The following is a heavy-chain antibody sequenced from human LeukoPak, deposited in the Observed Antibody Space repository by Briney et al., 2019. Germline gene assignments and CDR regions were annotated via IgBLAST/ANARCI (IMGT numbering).Heavy chain of an antibody. D-gene: IGHD1-14*01. CDR3: ARAALPGITGWFAP. V-gene: IGHV4-59*01. Sequence: SETLSLTCTVSGGSISGYYWTWIRLPPGRGLEWIGYIYYSGITTYNPSLKRRVTLSVDTSNTQFSLKLNSVTAADTAVSYCARAALPGITGWFAPWGQGTLVTVSS. CDR1: GGSISGYY. J-gene: IGHJ5*02. CDR2: IYYSGIT.